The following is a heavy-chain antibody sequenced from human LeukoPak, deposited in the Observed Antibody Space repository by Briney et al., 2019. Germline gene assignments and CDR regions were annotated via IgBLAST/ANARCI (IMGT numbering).Heavy chain of an antibody. J-gene: IGHJ5*02. CDR3: ARDLRSPSA. V-gene: IGHV3-53*01. CDR2: IYSSGST. CDR1: GFTVSIDY. Sequence: GGSLRLSCAASGFTVSIDYMNWVRQAPGKGLEWVSVIYSSGSTSYAASLKGGFSISTETSTNNRYLLMNSLRTADTPVFYCARDLRSPSAWGQRALVSVSS.